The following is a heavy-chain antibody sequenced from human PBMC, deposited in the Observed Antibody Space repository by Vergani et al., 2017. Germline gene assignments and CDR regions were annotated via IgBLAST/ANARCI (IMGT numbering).Heavy chain of an antibody. CDR3: ARDGEFTMVRGVMSYYYNGMDV. J-gene: IGHJ6*02. CDR1: GYTFTSYG. V-gene: IGHV1-18*01. Sequence: QVQLVQSGAEVKKPGASVKVSCKASGYTFTSYGISWVRQAPGQGLEWMGWISAYNGNTNYAQKLQGRVTMTTDTATSTAYMELRSLRSDDTAVYYCARDGEFTMVRGVMSYYYNGMDVWGQGTTVTVSS. CDR2: ISAYNGNT. D-gene: IGHD3-10*01.